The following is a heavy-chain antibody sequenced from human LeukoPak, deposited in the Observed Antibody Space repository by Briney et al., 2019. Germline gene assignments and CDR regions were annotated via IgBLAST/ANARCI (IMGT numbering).Heavy chain of an antibody. J-gene: IGHJ4*02. CDR2: IRSKTNNYET. D-gene: IGHD4-17*01. CDR1: GFAFGGSA. CDR3: TRPNYGDYADDY. Sequence: GGSLRLSCAASGFAFGGSAIHWVCRASGKGLEWVGRIRSKTNNYETTYAPSVIGRFAISRDDSKNTAYLQMNGLKAEDTAMYYCTRPNYGDYADDYWGQGTLVTVSS. V-gene: IGHV3-73*01.